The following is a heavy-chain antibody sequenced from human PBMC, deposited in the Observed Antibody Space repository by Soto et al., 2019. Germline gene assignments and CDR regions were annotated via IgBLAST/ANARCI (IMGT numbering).Heavy chain of an antibody. CDR1: GFTFRNYC. J-gene: IGHJ3*02. CDR2: IDRDGSDK. CDR3: ARDPYDRNAYGAFDI. V-gene: IGHV3-7*01. Sequence: EVQLVESGGGWVQPGGSLRLSCAASGFTFRNYCMSWVRQAPGKGLEWVANIDRDGSDKQYVGSVKGRFTISRDNAKNSLYLQMSTLRAEDTAIYYCARDPYDRNAYGAFDIWGQGTMVTVSS. D-gene: IGHD3-22*01.